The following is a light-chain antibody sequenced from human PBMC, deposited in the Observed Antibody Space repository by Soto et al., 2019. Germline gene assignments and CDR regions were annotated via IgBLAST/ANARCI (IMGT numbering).Light chain of an antibody. Sequence: QSVLTQPASVSGSPGQSIAISCTGTSGDVGGYDYVSWYQQHPDKAPKLMIYEVTKRPSWVSNRFSGSKSGNTASLTISGLQPEDEADYYCSSQTSGSTRVFGSGTKVPS. J-gene: IGLJ1*01. CDR1: SGDVGGYDY. CDR2: EVT. V-gene: IGLV2-14*01. CDR3: SSQTSGSTRV.